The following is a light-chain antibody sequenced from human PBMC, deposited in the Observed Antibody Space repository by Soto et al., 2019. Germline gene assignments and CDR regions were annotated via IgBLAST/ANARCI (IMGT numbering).Light chain of an antibody. V-gene: IGLV2-14*01. CDR1: SSDIGGHNY. J-gene: IGLJ2*01. CDR2: EVT. Sequence: QSVLTQPASVSGSPGQSITVPCSGTSSDIGGHNYVSWYQQLPGKAPQLLIYEVTNRPSGVSTRFSGSKSGNTDSLTISGLQAEDEGNYYCSSYTGSSSYILFGGGTKVTVL. CDR3: SSYTGSSSYIL.